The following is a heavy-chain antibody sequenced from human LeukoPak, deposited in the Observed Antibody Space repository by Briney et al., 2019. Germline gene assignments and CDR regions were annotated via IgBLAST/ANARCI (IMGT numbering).Heavy chain of an antibody. D-gene: IGHD5-12*01. CDR1: GFTFSSYA. Sequence: PGGSLRLSCAVSGFTFSSYAMSWVRQAPGKGLEWVSAISGSGGSTYYADSVKGRFTISRDNSKNTLYLQMNSLRAEDTAVYYCAKDRDIVATHRLDYWGQGTLVTVSS. CDR2: ISGSGGST. CDR3: AKDRDIVATHRLDY. V-gene: IGHV3-23*01. J-gene: IGHJ4*02.